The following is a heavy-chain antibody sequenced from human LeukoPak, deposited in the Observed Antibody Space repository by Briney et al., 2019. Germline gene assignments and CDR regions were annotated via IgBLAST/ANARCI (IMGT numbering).Heavy chain of an antibody. V-gene: IGHV4-39*01. J-gene: IGHJ4*02. CDR2: IYYSGST. CDR3: ARHSSGGWYYFDY. D-gene: IGHD6-19*01. CDR1: GGSISSSGYY. Sequence: SETLSLTCTVSGGSISSSGYYWGWIRQPPGKGLEWIGSIYYSGSTYYNPSLKSRVTISVDTSKNQFSLKLSSVTAADTAVYYCARHSSGGWYYFDYWGQGTLVTVSS.